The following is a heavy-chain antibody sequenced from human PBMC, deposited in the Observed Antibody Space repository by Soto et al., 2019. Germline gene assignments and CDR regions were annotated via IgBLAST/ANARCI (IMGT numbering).Heavy chain of an antibody. CDR3: ARGRYGDY. D-gene: IGHD1-1*01. V-gene: IGHV1-18*01. CDR2: ISAHNGNT. J-gene: IGHJ4*02. Sequence: QVHLVQSGAEVKKPGASVKVSCKGSGYDFTTYGITWVRQAPGQGLEWMAWISAHNGNTDYAQKLQGRVTVTRDTSTSTAYMELRSLRSDVTAVYYCARGRYGDYWAQGALVSVSS. CDR1: GYDFTTYG.